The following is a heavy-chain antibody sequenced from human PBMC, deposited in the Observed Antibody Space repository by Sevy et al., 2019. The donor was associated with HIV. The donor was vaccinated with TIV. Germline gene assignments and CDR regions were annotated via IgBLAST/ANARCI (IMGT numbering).Heavy chain of an antibody. J-gene: IGHJ3*02. CDR1: GFTFSSYG. CDR3: ARARGGSYSSGWYGDAFDI. CDR2: IWYDGSNK. D-gene: IGHD6-19*01. Sequence: GGSLRLSCAASGFTFSSYGMHWVRQAPGKGLEWVAVIWYDGSNKYYADSVKGRFTISRDNSKNTLYLQMNSLRAEDTAGYYCARARGGSYSSGWYGDAFDIWGQGTMVTVSS. V-gene: IGHV3-33*01.